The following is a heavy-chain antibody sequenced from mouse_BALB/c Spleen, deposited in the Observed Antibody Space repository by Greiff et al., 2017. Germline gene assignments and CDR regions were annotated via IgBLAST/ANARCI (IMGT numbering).Heavy chain of an antibody. V-gene: IGHV5-4*02. D-gene: IGHD1-1*01. J-gene: IGHJ2*01. CDR2: ISDGGSYT. CDR3: ARDRYYGSRFFDY. CDR1: GFTFSDYY. Sequence: EVMLVESGGGLVKPGGSLKLSCAASGFTFSDYYMYWVRQTPEKRLEWVATISDGGSYTYYPDSVKGRFTISRDNAKNNLYLQMSSLKSEDTAMYYCARDRYYGSRFFDYWGQGTTLTVSS.